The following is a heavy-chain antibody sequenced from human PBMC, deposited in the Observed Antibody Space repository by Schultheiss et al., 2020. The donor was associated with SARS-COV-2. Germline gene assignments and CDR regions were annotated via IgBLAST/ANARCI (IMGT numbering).Heavy chain of an antibody. D-gene: IGHD3-3*01. Sequence: SVKVSCKASGGTFSSYAISWVRQAPGQGLEWMGGIIPIFGTANYAQKFQGRVTITADESTSTAYMELSSLRSEDTAVYYCATGGGSGYYRYYYYYMDVWGKGTTVTVSS. CDR2: IIPIFGTA. CDR1: GGTFSSYA. J-gene: IGHJ6*03. CDR3: ATGGGSGYYRYYYYYMDV. V-gene: IGHV1-69*13.